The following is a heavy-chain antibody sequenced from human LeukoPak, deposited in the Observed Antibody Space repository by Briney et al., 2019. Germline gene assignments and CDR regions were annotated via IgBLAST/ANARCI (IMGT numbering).Heavy chain of an antibody. CDR3: ARDEVSEFAFDI. D-gene: IGHD1-14*01. Sequence: SSETLSLTCTVSGGSISSSSYYWGWIRQPPGKGLEWIGSIYYSGSTYYNPSLKSRVTISVDKSKNQFSLKLSSVTAADTAVYYCARDEVSEFAFDIWGQGTMVTVSS. CDR2: IYYSGST. J-gene: IGHJ3*02. CDR1: GGSISSSSYY. V-gene: IGHV4-39*07.